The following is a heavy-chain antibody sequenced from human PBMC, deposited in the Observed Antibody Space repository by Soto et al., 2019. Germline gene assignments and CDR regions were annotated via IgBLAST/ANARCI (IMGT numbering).Heavy chain of an antibody. V-gene: IGHV3-30*18. CDR3: AKDDLELQSFDY. CDR2: ISYDGSNK. CDR1: GFTFSSYG. J-gene: IGHJ4*02. D-gene: IGHD1-7*01. Sequence: QVQLVESGGGVVQPGRSLRLSCAASGFTFSSYGMHWVRQAPGKGLEWVAVISYDGSNKYYADSVKGRFTISRDNSKNTLYLQMNSLRAEDTAVYYCAKDDLELQSFDYWGQGTLVTVSS.